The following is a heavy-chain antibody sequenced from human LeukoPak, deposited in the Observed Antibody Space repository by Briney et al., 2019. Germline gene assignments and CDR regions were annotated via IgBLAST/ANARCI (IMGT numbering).Heavy chain of an antibody. V-gene: IGHV3-48*01. CDR1: GFTFSSYS. CDR3: ARADQRLGATYYYDSSGWSAFDI. D-gene: IGHD3-22*01. J-gene: IGHJ3*02. Sequence: GGSLRLSCAASGFTFSSYSMNWVRQAPGKGLEWVSYISSSSSTIYYADSVKGRFTISRDNAKNSLYLQMNSLRAEDTAVYYCARADQRLGATYYYDSSGWSAFDIWGQGTMVTVSS. CDR2: ISSSSSTI.